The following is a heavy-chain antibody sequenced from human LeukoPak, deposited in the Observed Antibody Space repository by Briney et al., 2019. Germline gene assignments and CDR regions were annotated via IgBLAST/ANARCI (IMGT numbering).Heavy chain of an antibody. CDR1: GFTFSNYV. V-gene: IGHV3-30*18. Sequence: QTGGSLRLSCAASGFTFSNYVMHWVRQAPGKRLEWVAAISYDGSNKYYADSVKGRFTISRDNSKSTLYLQMNSLRTEDTAVYYCAKVHLEGASSLDQWGQGTLVTVSS. J-gene: IGHJ4*02. CDR3: AKVHLEGASSLDQ. D-gene: IGHD1-26*01. CDR2: ISYDGSNK.